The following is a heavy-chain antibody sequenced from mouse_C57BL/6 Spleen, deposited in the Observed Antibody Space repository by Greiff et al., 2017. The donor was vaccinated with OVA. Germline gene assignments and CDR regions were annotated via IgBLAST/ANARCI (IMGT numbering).Heavy chain of an antibody. D-gene: IGHD1-1*01. CDR2: IHPNSGST. CDR1: GYTFTSYW. V-gene: IGHV1-64*01. Sequence: QVQLQQSGAELVKPGASVKLSCKASGYTFTSYWMHWVKQRPGQGLEWIGMIHPNSGSTNYNEKFKSKATLTVDKSSSTAYMQLSSLTSEDSAVYYCAITTVVELTVTSGGFAYWGQGTLVTVSA. CDR3: AITTVVELTVTSGGFAY. J-gene: IGHJ3*01.